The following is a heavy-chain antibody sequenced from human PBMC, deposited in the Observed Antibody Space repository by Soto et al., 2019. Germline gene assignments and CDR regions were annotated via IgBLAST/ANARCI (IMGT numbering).Heavy chain of an antibody. CDR2: IRGSEDNT. CDR1: GFIFSYYA. J-gene: IGHJ4*02. D-gene: IGHD3-3*01. Sequence: EVQLLESGGNLVQPGGSLRLSCDASGFIFSYYAMSWVRQAPGKGLEWVSLIRGSEDNTYYADSVKGRFTISRDDSKNTLYLQMNSLRAEDTAVYYCAKDWTHFDYWGQGTLVTVSS. CDR3: AKDWTHFDY. V-gene: IGHV3-23*01.